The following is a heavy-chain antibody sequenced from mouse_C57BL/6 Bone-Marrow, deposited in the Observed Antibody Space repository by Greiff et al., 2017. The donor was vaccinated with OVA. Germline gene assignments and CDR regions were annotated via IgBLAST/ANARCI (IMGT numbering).Heavy chain of an antibody. V-gene: IGHV5-17*01. J-gene: IGHJ2*01. CDR2: ISSGSSTI. Sequence: EVKLVESGGGLVKPGGSLILSCAASGFTFSDYGMHWVRQAPEKGLEWVAYISSGSSTIYYADTVKGRFTISRDNAKNTLFLQMTSLRSEDTAMYYCAIDYFDYWGQGTTLTVSS. CDR1: GFTFSDYG. CDR3: AIDYFDY.